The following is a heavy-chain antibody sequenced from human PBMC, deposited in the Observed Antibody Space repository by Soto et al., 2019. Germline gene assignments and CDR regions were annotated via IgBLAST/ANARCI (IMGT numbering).Heavy chain of an antibody. CDR2: IIPIFGTA. Sequence: SVKVSCKASGGTFSSYAISWVRQAPGQGLEWMGGIIPIFGTANYAQKFQGRVTITADESTSTAYMELSSLRSEDAAVYYCARGLGDILTGYSYFDYWGQGTLVTVSS. V-gene: IGHV1-69*13. D-gene: IGHD3-9*01. CDR1: GGTFSSYA. CDR3: ARGLGDILTGYSYFDY. J-gene: IGHJ4*02.